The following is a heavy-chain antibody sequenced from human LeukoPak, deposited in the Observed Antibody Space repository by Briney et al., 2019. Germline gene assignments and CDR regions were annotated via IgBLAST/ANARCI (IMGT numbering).Heavy chain of an antibody. D-gene: IGHD2-15*01. CDR3: ARHAGGSWFNWFDP. Sequence: SETLSLTCTVSGGSISSSSYYWGWIRQPPGKGLEWIGSIYYSGSTYYNPSLKSRVAISADTSKNQYSLKLSSVTAADTAVYYCARHAGGSWFNWFDPWGQGTLVTVSS. CDR1: GGSISSSSYY. J-gene: IGHJ5*02. CDR2: IYYSGST. V-gene: IGHV4-39*01.